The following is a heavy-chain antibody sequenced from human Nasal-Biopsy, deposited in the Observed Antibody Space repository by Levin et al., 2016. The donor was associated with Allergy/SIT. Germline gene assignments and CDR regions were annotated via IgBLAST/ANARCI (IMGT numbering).Heavy chain of an antibody. D-gene: IGHD3-16*01. V-gene: IGHV3-30*18. CDR1: GFIFGDFV. CDR2: TSYDGGDK. Sequence: GGSLRLSCATSGFIFGDFVMHWVRQAPGRGLEWVAYTSYDGGDKNYADSVKGRFTISKDKSKETLYLQMNSLRGDDSALYYCVKQYSYAMDAWGQGTTVTVS. J-gene: IGHJ6*02. CDR3: VKQYSYAMDA.